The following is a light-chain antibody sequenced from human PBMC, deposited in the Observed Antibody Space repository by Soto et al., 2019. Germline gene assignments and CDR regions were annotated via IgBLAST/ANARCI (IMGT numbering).Light chain of an antibody. CDR3: QHYGSSQWT. J-gene: IGKJ1*01. Sequence: EIVLTHSPGTLSLSPGDRATLYCRASQSVSSSNLAWYQQKRGQSPRLLIYGASSRATGIPDRFSGSGSGSGFALTVSRLEPEDFPVYFCQHYGSSQWTLGQRTKVDI. V-gene: IGKV3-20*01. CDR1: QSVSSSN. CDR2: GAS.